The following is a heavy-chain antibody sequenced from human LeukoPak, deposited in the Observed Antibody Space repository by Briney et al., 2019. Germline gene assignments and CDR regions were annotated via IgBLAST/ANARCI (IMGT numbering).Heavy chain of an antibody. Sequence: GGSLRLSCAASGFTFSSYSMNWVRQAPGKGLEWVSSITSSSSYIYYADSVKGRFTISRDNAKNSLYLQMNSLRAEDTAVYYCARSTLAITYYFDYWGQGTLVTVSS. CDR2: ITSSSSYI. V-gene: IGHV3-21*04. CDR1: GFTFSSYS. J-gene: IGHJ4*02. D-gene: IGHD1-1*01. CDR3: ARSTLAITYYFDY.